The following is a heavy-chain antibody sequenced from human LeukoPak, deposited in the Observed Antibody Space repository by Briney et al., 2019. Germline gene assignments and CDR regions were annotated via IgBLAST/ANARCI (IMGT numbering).Heavy chain of an antibody. V-gene: IGHV3-48*02. D-gene: IGHD2-2*01. J-gene: IGHJ4*02. CDR1: GFTFSSYS. CDR2: ISSSSSTI. CDR3: ARGRVYCSGTSCYEDY. Sequence: GGSLRLSCAASGFTFSSYSMNWVRQAPGKGLEWVSYISSSSSTIYYADSVKGRFTISRGNAKNSLYLQMNSLRDEDTAVYYCARGRVYCSGTSCYEDYWGQGTLVTVSS.